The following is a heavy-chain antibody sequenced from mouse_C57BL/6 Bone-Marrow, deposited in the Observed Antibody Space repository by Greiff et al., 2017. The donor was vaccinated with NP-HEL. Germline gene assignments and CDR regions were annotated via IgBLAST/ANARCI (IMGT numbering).Heavy chain of an antibody. CDR2: IYPRSGNT. V-gene: IGHV1-81*01. Sequence: QVQLQQSGAELARPGASVKLSCKASGYTFTSYGISWVKQRTGQGLEWIGEIYPRSGNTYYNEKFKGKATLTADKSSSTAYMELRSLTSDDSAVYVCAREDFYFDYWGQGTTLTVSS. J-gene: IGHJ2*01. CDR1: GYTFTSYG. CDR3: AREDFYFDY.